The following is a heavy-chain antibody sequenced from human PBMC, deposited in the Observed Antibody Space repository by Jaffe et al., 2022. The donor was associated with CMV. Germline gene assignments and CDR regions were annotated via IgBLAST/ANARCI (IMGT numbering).Heavy chain of an antibody. CDR2: ISGSGGST. CDR3: AKDRTRGSLEWLFYYYMDV. J-gene: IGHJ6*03. D-gene: IGHD3-3*01. CDR1: GFTFSSYA. Sequence: EVQLVESGGGLVQPGGSLRLSCAASGFTFSSYAMSWVRQAPGKGLEWVSAISGSGGSTYYADSVKGRFTISRDNSKNTLYLQMNSLRAEDTAVYYCAKDRTRGSLEWLFYYYMDVWGKGTTVTVSS. V-gene: IGHV3-23*04.